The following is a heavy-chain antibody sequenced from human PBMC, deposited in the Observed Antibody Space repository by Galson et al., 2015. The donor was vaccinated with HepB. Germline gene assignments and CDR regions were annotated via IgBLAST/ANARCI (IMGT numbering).Heavy chain of an antibody. V-gene: IGHV1-18*01. Sequence: SVKVSCKASGYTFTNSGISWVRQAPGQGLEWMGWISAYNSNTKYAQRLQGRVTMTTDTSTSTAYMELRSLRSDDTAVYYCALSRDGYNWGYWGQGTLVTVSS. J-gene: IGHJ4*02. D-gene: IGHD5-24*01. CDR3: ALSRDGYNWGY. CDR2: ISAYNSNT. CDR1: GYTFTNSG.